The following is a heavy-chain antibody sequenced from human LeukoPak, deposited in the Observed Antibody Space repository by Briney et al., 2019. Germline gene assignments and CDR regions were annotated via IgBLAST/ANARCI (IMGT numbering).Heavy chain of an antibody. CDR1: GITLSNYA. D-gene: IGHD3-10*01. CDR3: AKRGVVIRVILVGFHKEAYYFDS. J-gene: IGHJ4*02. CDR2: ISGSGGGT. Sequence: GGSLRLSCAVSGITLSNYAMSWVRQAPGKGLEWVAGISGSGGGTNYADSVKGRFTISRDNPKNTLFLQMNNLSADDTAVYFCAKRGVVIRVILVGFHKEAYYFDSWGQGALVTISS. V-gene: IGHV3-23*01.